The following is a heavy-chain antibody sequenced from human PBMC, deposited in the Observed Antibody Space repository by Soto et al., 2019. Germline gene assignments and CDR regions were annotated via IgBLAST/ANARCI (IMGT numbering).Heavy chain of an antibody. CDR1: GGSISSGDYY. CDR2: IYYSGST. CDR3: ARAGSGYSYGIFDY. J-gene: IGHJ4*02. V-gene: IGHV4-30-4*01. Sequence: PSETLSLTCTVSGGSISSGDYYWSWIRQPPGKGLEWIGYIYYSGSTYYNPSLKSRVTISVDTSKNQFSLKLSSVTAADTAVYYCARAGSGYSYGIFDYWGQGTLVTVSS. D-gene: IGHD5-18*01.